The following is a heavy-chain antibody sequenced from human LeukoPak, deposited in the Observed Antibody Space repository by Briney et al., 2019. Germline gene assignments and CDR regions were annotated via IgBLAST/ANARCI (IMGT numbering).Heavy chain of an antibody. CDR1: GDSISSSSHY. D-gene: IGHD3-10*01. J-gene: IGHJ4*02. V-gene: IGHV4-39*01. Sequence: SETLSLTCNVSGDSISSSSHYWGWIRQPPGKGLEWIGHMYYSGSSSYSPSLKSRVTISVDTSNNQFPLKLTSVTAADTAVYYCARRGGFGFTFDHWGQGTLVAVSS. CDR2: MYYSGSS. CDR3: ARRGGFGFTFDH.